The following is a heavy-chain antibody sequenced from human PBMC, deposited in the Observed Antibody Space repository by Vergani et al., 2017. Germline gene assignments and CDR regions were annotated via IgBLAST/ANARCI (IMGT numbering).Heavy chain of an antibody. CDR2: IDRNYGV. D-gene: IGHD1-1*01. Sequence: EVQLLESGGGLVQPGGSLRLSCTASGFTFQAFAFHWVRQVSGRGLEWVSGIDRNYGVKIGNSFEGRFSISRDNAKKSVFLQMNNLRHEDTALSFCVKDNADNADGPFDLWGRGTLVTVSS. CDR1: GFTFQAFA. V-gene: IGHV3-9*01. CDR3: VKDNADNADGPFDL. J-gene: IGHJ2*01.